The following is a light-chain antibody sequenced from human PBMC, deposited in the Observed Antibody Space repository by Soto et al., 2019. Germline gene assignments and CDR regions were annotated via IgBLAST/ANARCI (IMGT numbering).Light chain of an antibody. CDR3: SSYTSSSTLV. CDR1: GSDVGGYNY. CDR2: GVT. Sequence: QSVLTQPASVSGSPRQSITISCTGTGSDVGGYNYVSWYQQHPGKAPKLMTYGVTNRPSGVSNRFSGSKSGNTASLTISGLQAEDEADYYCSSYTSSSTLVFGTGTKVTVL. J-gene: IGLJ1*01. V-gene: IGLV2-14*01.